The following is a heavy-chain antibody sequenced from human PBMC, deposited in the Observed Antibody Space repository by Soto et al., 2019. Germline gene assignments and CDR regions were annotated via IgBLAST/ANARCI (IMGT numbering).Heavy chain of an antibody. V-gene: IGHV3-74*01. D-gene: IGHD2-21*01. CDR1: GFTVSNHW. J-gene: IGHJ3*01. CDR2: IKTDGTYI. CDR3: ARPKGAAYSAFDV. Sequence: EVQLVESGGGLVQPGGSLTLSCAASGFTVSNHWMHWVRHAPEKGLESISRIKTDGTYIEYADSVKGRFTISRDNAKNMLYLQMDSLRPEDTAVYYCARPKGAAYSAFDVWGQGTVVTVSS.